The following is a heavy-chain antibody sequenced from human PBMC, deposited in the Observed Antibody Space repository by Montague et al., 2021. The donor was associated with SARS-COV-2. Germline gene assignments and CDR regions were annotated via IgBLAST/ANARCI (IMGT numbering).Heavy chain of an antibody. D-gene: IGHD3-16*01. Sequence: SETLSLTCNVSGGSISSSTYYWGWIRQPPGKGLEWIGNLYNGGTTYYSPSLKSRVTISVDTSKNHFSLNMASVTAADTAVYYCAGTSKLRDSSSGNYYYHAMDVWGQGTTVTVSS. CDR2: LYNGGTT. V-gene: IGHV4-39*02. CDR3: AGTSKLRDSSSGNYYYHAMDV. CDR1: GGSISSSTYY. J-gene: IGHJ6*02.